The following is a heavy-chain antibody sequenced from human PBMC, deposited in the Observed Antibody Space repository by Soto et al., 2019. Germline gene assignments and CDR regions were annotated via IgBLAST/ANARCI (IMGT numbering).Heavy chain of an antibody. Sequence: QVQLVESGGGVVQPGRSLRLSCAASGFTFSSYAMHWVRQAPGKGLEWVAVISYDGSNKYYADSVKGRFTISRDNSKNTLYLQMNSLRAADTAVYYCARDRYSSGRSYYFDYWCQGTLVTVSS. V-gene: IGHV3-30-3*01. CDR3: ARDRYSSGRSYYFDY. D-gene: IGHD6-19*01. CDR2: ISYDGSNK. J-gene: IGHJ4*02. CDR1: GFTFSSYA.